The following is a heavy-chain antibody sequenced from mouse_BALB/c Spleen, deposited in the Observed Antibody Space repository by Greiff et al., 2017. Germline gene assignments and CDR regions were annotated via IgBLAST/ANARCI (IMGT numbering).Heavy chain of an antibody. CDR2: IDPYNGGT. V-gene: IGHV1S135*01. J-gene: IGHJ1*01. CDR3: AARGAYYYGSGDFDV. CDR1: GYSFTDYN. Sequence: LKESGPELVKPGASVKVSCKASGYSFTDYNMYWVKQSHGKSLEWIGYIDPYNGGTSYNQKFKGKATLTVDKSSSTAFMHLNSLTSEDSAVYYCAARGAYYYGSGDFDVWGAGTTVTVSS. D-gene: IGHD1-1*01.